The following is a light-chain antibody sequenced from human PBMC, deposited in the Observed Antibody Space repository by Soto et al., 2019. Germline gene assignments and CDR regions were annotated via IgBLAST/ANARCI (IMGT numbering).Light chain of an antibody. V-gene: IGLV1-36*01. CDR3: AAWDDSLNVVL. CDR2: YDD. CDR1: SSNIGKNA. J-gene: IGLJ3*02. Sequence: QSVLTQPPSVSEAPRQWVTISCSGNSSNIGKNAVNWYQHLPGKAPKLLIYYDDLLPSGVSDRFSGSKSGTSASLAISGLQSDDEGDYYCAAWDDSLNVVLFGGGTKLTVL.